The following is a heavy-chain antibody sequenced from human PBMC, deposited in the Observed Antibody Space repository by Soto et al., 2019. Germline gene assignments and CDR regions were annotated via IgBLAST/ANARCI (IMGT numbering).Heavy chain of an antibody. Sequence: QPGGSLRLSCAASGFTFSSYAMHWVRQAPGKGLEWVAVISYDGSNKYYADSVKGRFTISRDNSKNTLYLQMNSLRAEDTAVYYCARDLFNLVPFDYWGQGTLVTVSS. D-gene: IGHD2-8*02. V-gene: IGHV3-30-3*01. CDR3: ARDLFNLVPFDY. CDR1: GFTFSSYA. CDR2: ISYDGSNK. J-gene: IGHJ4*02.